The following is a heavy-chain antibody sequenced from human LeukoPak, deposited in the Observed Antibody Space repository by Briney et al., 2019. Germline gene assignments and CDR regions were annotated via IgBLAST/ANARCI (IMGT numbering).Heavy chain of an antibody. Sequence: TSETLSLTCTVSGGSISSYYWSWIRQPPGKGLEWIGYIYYSGSTNYNPSLKSRVTISVDTSKNQFSLKLSSVTAADTAVYYCAKGDNDILTGYYNSFDYWGQGTLVTVSS. CDR1: GGSISSYY. V-gene: IGHV4-59*08. D-gene: IGHD3-9*01. CDR2: IYYSGST. J-gene: IGHJ4*02. CDR3: AKGDNDILTGYYNSFDY.